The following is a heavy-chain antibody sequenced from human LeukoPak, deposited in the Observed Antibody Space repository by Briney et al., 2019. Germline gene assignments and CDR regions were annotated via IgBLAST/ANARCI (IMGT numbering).Heavy chain of an antibody. J-gene: IGHJ4*02. D-gene: IGHD3-16*01. Sequence: VGSLPLPCAASGFTFSRYEINWVRQAPGKGLEWVSYISRSGDTIYFADSVKSRFTISRDNAKNSLYLQMSSLRAEDTAVYYCARDCASDYWGQGTRVTVSS. CDR3: ARDCASDY. V-gene: IGHV3-48*03. CDR1: GFTFSRYE. CDR2: ISRSGDTI.